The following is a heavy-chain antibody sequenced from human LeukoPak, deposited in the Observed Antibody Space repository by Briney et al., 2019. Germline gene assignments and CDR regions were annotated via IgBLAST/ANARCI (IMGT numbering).Heavy chain of an antibody. J-gene: IGHJ4*02. Sequence: GGSLRPSCAASGFTFSSYWMNWVRQAPGKGLEWVANIKQDGSEKNYVDSVKGRFTISRDNAKNSLYLQMNSLRVEDTAVYYCARGHYYDSSGYPGGYWGQGTLVTVSS. CDR1: GFTFSSYW. CDR2: IKQDGSEK. D-gene: IGHD3-22*01. V-gene: IGHV3-7*01. CDR3: ARGHYYDSSGYPGGY.